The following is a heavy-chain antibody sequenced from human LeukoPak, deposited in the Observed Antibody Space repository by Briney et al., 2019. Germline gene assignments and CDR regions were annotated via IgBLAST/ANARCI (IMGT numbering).Heavy chain of an antibody. CDR3: ASRRLQFRFRPFDY. J-gene: IGHJ4*02. D-gene: IGHD5-24*01. Sequence: SETLSLTCTVSGDSISRSTYYWAWIRQPPGKGLEWIGSVYYGRSPYFNPSLESRATISVDTSKNHFSLKMSSVTAADTAVYYCASRRLQFRFRPFDYWGQGTLVTVSS. CDR1: GDSISRSTYY. CDR2: VYYGRSP. V-gene: IGHV4-39*02.